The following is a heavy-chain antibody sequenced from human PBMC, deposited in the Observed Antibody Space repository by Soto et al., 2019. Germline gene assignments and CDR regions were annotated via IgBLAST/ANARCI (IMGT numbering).Heavy chain of an antibody. CDR3: ARDRHYYDSSGYLPSDY. D-gene: IGHD3-22*01. J-gene: IGHJ4*02. CDR1: GFTFSSYA. V-gene: IGHV3-30-3*01. Sequence: GGSLRLSCAASGFTFSSYAMHWVRQAPGKGLEWVAVISYDGSNKYYADSVKGRFTISRDNSKNTLYLQMNSLRAEDTAVYYCARDRHYYDSSGYLPSDYWGQGTLVTVSS. CDR2: ISYDGSNK.